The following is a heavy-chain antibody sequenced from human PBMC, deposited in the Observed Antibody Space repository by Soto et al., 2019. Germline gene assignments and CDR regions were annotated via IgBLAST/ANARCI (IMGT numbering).Heavy chain of an antibody. D-gene: IGHD6-19*01. Sequence: QVQLVQSGAEVKKPGSSVKVSCKASGGTFNRYAISWVRQAPGQGLQWIGGIIPIFGTANYEPKFQGRVTITADEATTTAYMELSSVSSADTAVYYCARGFYISGWYGAGRFDPWGQGTLVIVSS. CDR3: ARGFYISGWYGAGRFDP. CDR2: IIPIFGTA. J-gene: IGHJ5*02. CDR1: GGTFNRYA. V-gene: IGHV1-69*12.